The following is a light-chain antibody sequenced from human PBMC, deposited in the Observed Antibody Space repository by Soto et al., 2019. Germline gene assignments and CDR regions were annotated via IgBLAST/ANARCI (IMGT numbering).Light chain of an antibody. CDR2: GAS. J-gene: IGKJ3*01. V-gene: IGKV3-20*01. Sequence: EIVLTQSPGTLSLSAGERATVSCRASQSVTTSYLAWYQQKPGQAPRLLIYGASSRAAGIPDRFSGSGSGTDFTLTISRLEPDDFEVYYSPQYGSSCPDFGPGTKVHI. CDR1: QSVTTSY. CDR3: PQYGSSCPD.